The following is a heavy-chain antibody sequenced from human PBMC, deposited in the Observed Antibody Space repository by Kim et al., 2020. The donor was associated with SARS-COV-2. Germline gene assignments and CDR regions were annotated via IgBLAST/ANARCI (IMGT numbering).Heavy chain of an antibody. CDR3: AKRPTDWGYYYYYGMDV. J-gene: IGHJ6*02. Sequence: VKGRFTISRDNSKNTLYLQMNSLRAEDTAVYYCAKRPTDWGYYYYYGMDVWGQGTTVTVSS. D-gene: IGHD3-9*01. V-gene: IGHV3-23*01.